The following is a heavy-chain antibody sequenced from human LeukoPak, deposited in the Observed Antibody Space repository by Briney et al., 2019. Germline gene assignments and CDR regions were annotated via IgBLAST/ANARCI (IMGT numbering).Heavy chain of an antibody. CDR2: INHSGST. CDR3: ARGWAGFGDSVFDY. CDR1: GGSFSGYY. V-gene: IGHV4-34*01. Sequence: SETLSLTCAVYGGSFSGYYWSWIRQPPGKGLEWIGEINHSGSTNYNPSLKSRVTISVDTSKNQFSLKLSSVPAADTAVYYCARGWAGFGDSVFDYWGQGTLVTVSS. D-gene: IGHD3-10*01. J-gene: IGHJ4*02.